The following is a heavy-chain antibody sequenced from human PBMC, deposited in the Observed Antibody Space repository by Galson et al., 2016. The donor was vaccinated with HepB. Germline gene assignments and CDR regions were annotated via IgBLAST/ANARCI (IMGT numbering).Heavy chain of an antibody. CDR3: ARDRREYCSSSNCHLVGYYYYDGMDV. D-gene: IGHD2-2*01. CDR2: INPNGGST. CDR1: GYTFTSHW. Sequence: SVKVSCKAFGYTFTSHWIHWVRQAPGQGLEWMGIINPNGGSTGYAQKFQGRLTVTRDTSTNTVYMEVSSLRSEDTALYYCARDRREYCSSSNCHLVGYYYYDGMDVWGQGTTVTVSS. J-gene: IGHJ6*02. V-gene: IGHV1-46*01.